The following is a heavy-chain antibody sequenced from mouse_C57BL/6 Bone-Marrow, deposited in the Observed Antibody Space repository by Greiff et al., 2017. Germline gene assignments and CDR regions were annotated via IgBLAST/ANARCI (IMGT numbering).Heavy chain of an antibody. CDR2: INPGSGGT. Sequence: QVQLQQSGAELVRPGTSVKVSCKASGYAFTNYLIEWVKQRPGQGLEWIGVINPGSGGTNYNEKFKGKATLTADKSSSTAYMQLSSLASEDSAVYFWARADCGSFAYWGQGTLVTVSA. J-gene: IGHJ3*01. D-gene: IGHD1-1*01. CDR3: ARADCGSFAY. CDR1: GYAFTNYL. V-gene: IGHV1-54*01.